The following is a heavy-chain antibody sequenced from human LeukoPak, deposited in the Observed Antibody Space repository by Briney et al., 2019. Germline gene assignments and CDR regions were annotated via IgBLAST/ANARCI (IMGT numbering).Heavy chain of an antibody. CDR2: IIPIFGTA. Sequence: ASVKVSCKASGGTFRSYAISWVRQAPGQGLEWMGGIIPIFGTANYAQKFQGRVTITADESTSTAYMELSSLRSEDTAVYYCAAGQGGVYSGYDTNFDYWGQGTLVTVSS. CDR1: GGTFRSYA. V-gene: IGHV1-69*13. J-gene: IGHJ4*02. D-gene: IGHD5-12*01. CDR3: AAGQGGVYSGYDTNFDY.